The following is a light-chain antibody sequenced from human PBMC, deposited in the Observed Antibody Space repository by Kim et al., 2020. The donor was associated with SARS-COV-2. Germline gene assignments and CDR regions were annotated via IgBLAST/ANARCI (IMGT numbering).Light chain of an antibody. V-gene: IGLV3-19*01. J-gene: IGLJ3*02. CDR3: NSRDSSGNHLV. CDR1: SLRSYY. CDR2: GKN. Sequence: AVGQTVRITCQGDSLRSYYASWYQQKPGQATVLVIYGKNNRPSGIPDRFSGSSSGNTASLTITGAQAEDEADYYCNSRDSSGNHLVFGGGTKLTVL.